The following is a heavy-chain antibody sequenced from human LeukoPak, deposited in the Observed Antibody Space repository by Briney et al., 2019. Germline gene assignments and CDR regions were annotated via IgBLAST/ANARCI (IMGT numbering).Heavy chain of an antibody. CDR2: IYYSAST. D-gene: IGHD6-6*01. V-gene: IGHV4-30-4*08. Sequence: SQTLSLTCTVSGGSISSGDYCWSWIRPPPGQGLEWIGYIYYSASTYYHPSLKSRVTISVDTSKNQFSLKLSSVTAADTAVYYGAQGVDYSSSSVFDYWGQGTLVTVSS. CDR3: AQGVDYSSSSVFDY. CDR1: GGSISSGDYC. J-gene: IGHJ4*02.